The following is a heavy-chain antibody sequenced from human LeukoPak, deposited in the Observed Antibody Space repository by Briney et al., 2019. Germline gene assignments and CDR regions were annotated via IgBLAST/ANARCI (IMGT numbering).Heavy chain of an antibody. J-gene: IGHJ4*02. CDR2: ISSSSYI. D-gene: IGHD6-6*01. CDR1: GFTLSSYS. Sequence: GGSLRLSCAASGFTLSSYSMNWVRQAPGKGLEWVSFISSSSYIYYADSLKGRFTISRDNAKNSLYLQMNSLRAEDTAVYYCARGEWSSSPFDYWGQGTLVTVSS. CDR3: ARGEWSSSPFDY. V-gene: IGHV3-21*01.